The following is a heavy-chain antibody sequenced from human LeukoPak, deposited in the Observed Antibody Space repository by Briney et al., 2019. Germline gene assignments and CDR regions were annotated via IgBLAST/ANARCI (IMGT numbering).Heavy chain of an antibody. J-gene: IGHJ4*02. Sequence: GGSLRLSCAASGFTFNNYAMNWVRQAPGKGLEWVSSISGGGETTYYADSVKGRFTISRDNSKNTLYLQMNSLRAEDTAVYYCAKQLLDSAIDYFDYWGQGTLVTVSS. CDR1: GFTFNNYA. CDR3: AKQLLDSAIDYFDY. D-gene: IGHD2-2*01. V-gene: IGHV3-23*01. CDR2: ISGGGETT.